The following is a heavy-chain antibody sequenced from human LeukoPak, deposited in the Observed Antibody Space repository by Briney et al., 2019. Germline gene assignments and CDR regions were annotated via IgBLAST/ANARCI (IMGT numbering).Heavy chain of an antibody. CDR3: AKDQYYYDSSGYYNDAFDI. V-gene: IGHV3-9*01. Sequence: PGRSLRLSCAASGFTFDDYAMHWVRQAPGKGLEWVSGISWNSGSIGYADSVKGRFTISRDNAKNSLYLQMNSLRAEDTALYYCAKDQYYYDSSGYYNDAFDIWGQGTMVTVSS. CDR1: GFTFDDYA. CDR2: ISWNSGSI. D-gene: IGHD3-22*01. J-gene: IGHJ3*02.